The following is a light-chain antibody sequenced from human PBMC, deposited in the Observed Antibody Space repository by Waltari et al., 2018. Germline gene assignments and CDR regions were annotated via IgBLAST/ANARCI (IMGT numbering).Light chain of an antibody. CDR2: EGT. CDR1: TSDVWTYHL. V-gene: IGLV2-23*01. Sequence: QSALTQPASVSGSPGQSITISCTGPTSDVWTYHLVSWYQQHPGKAPKLIIFEGTKRPSGVSNRFFASKSGNTASLTISGLQADDEADYHCCSYVSNTYVFGIGTKVTVL. CDR3: CSYVSNTYV. J-gene: IGLJ1*01.